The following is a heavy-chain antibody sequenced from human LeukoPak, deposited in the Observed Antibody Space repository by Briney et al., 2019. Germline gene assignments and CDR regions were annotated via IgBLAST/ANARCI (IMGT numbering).Heavy chain of an antibody. Sequence: GRSLRLSCAASGFTFSSYAMSWVRQAPGKGLEWVSAISGSGGSTYYADSVTGPPTISTANSKNTLYLQMNSLRAEDTAVYYCAKSDRRSYSSGWSSRGAFDTWGQGTMVTVSS. V-gene: IGHV3-23*01. CDR1: GFTFSSYA. J-gene: IGHJ3*02. CDR2: ISGSGGST. CDR3: AKSDRRSYSSGWSSRGAFDT. D-gene: IGHD6-19*01.